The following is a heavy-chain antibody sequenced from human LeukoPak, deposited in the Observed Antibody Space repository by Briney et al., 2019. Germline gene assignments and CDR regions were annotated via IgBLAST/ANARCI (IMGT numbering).Heavy chain of an antibody. CDR1: GGSISSYY. D-gene: IGHD3-22*01. CDR2: IYYSGST. J-gene: IGHJ4*02. V-gene: IGHV4-59*01. Sequence: SETLSLTCTVSGGSISSYYWSWIRQPPGKGLEWIGYIYYSGSTNYNPSLKSRVTISVDTSKNQFSLKLSSVTAADTAVYYCARAPHYYDSSGYYRKPFDYWGQGTLVTVSS. CDR3: ARAPHYYDSSGYYRKPFDY.